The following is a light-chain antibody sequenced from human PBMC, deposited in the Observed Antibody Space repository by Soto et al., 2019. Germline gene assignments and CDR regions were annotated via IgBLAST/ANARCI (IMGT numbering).Light chain of an antibody. CDR2: LGS. Sequence: DIVRTQSPLSLPVTPGEPASISCRSSQSLLFSNGYNYLDWYLQKPGQSPQLLIYLGSTRASGVPDRFSGSGSGTDFTLKISRVEAEDVGVYYCMQALQTPITFGQGTRLEIK. J-gene: IGKJ5*01. CDR1: QSLLFSNGYNY. CDR3: MQALQTPIT. V-gene: IGKV2-28*01.